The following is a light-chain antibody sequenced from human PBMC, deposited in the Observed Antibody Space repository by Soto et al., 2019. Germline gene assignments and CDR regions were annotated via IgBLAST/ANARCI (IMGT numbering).Light chain of an antibody. CDR3: QQYNNWPLT. J-gene: IGKJ4*01. CDR2: GAS. V-gene: IGKV3-15*01. CDR1: QSISDN. Sequence: EVMMAQSPATLSVSPGERATLSCRASQSISDNLAWYQQKPGLTPRLLIFGASTRATGVPARFSGSGSGTEFTLTISSLQSEDFAVYYCQQYNNWPLTFGGGTKVEIK.